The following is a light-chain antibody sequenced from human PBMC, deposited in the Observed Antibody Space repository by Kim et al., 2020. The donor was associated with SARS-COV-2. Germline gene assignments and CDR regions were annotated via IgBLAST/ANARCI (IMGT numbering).Light chain of an antibody. CDR2: DAS. J-gene: IGKJ1*01. CDR1: EDVRGD. CDR3: QQYHSRPPWM. V-gene: IGKV3-15*01. Sequence: SPGDRANLSCRTSEDVRGDLAWYRQRPGQAPRLLIYDASTRATDIPARISGSGSGTEFTLTITSLQSEDFSIYYCQQYHSRPPWMFGQGTKVDIK.